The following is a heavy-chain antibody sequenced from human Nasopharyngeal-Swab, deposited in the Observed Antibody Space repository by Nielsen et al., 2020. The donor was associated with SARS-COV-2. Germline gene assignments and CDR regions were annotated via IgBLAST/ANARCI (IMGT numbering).Heavy chain of an antibody. V-gene: IGHV3-23*01. D-gene: IGHD3-22*01. CDR2: ISGSGGST. Sequence: GESLKISCAASGFTFSSYAMSWVRQAPGKGLEWVSAISGSGGSTYYEDSVKGRFTISRDNSKNKLYLQMNSLRAEDTAVNYCAKVAITMIVVPNGGFDYWGQGTLVTVSS. CDR3: AKVAITMIVVPNGGFDY. J-gene: IGHJ4*02. CDR1: GFTFSSYA.